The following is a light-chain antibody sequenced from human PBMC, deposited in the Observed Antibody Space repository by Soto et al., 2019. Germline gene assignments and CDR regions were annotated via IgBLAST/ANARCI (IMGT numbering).Light chain of an antibody. CDR2: AAS. CDR1: QTINKY. J-gene: IGKJ1*01. CDR3: QQSYKTPRT. V-gene: IGKV1-39*01. Sequence: DIKMTQSPSSLSASVGDRVTISCRSSQTINKYLNWYQQKPGKAPKLLIYAASSLESGVPSRFSGSGSGTDFTLTISSLQPDDFATYFCQQSYKTPRTFGQGTKVEIK.